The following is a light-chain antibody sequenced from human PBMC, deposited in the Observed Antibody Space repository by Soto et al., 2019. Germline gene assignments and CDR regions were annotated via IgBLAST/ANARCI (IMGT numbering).Light chain of an antibody. J-gene: IGKJ2*01. CDR2: TAS. V-gene: IGKV1-39*01. CDR1: QSINTY. Sequence: DIQMTQSPSSLSASVGDRVTITCRASQSINTYLNWYQQKPGKAPKLLIYTASSLQSGVPSRFSGSGFGTDFTLTISSLQPEDFATYYCQQSYSFPPYTFGQGTKLEIK. CDR3: QQSYSFPPYT.